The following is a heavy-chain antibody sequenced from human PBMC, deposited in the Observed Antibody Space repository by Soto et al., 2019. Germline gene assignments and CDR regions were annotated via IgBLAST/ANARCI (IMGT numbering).Heavy chain of an antibody. J-gene: IGHJ4*02. CDR1: GGSINSGSFY. V-gene: IGHV4-39*01. CDR2: TNYAGIT. D-gene: IGHD5-12*01. Sequence: SETLSLTCTVSGGSINSGSFYWGWIRQPPGKGLEWIGSTNYAGITYYNPSLKGRVTISVDTSKTQFSLKLSSVTAADTAVYYCARHRGGYVLPDYSRLGTLVTVSS. CDR3: ARHRGGYVLPDY.